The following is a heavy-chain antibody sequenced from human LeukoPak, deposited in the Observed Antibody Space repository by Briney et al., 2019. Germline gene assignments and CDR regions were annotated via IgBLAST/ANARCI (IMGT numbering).Heavy chain of an antibody. CDR1: GYTFTRYD. D-gene: IGHD2-15*01. CDR2: VNLNSGNT. V-gene: IGHV1-8*03. J-gene: IGHJ4*02. CDR3: ARVDGSPDS. Sequence: ASVKVSCTASGYTFTRYDINWVRQATGQGLEWMGWVNLNSGNTGYAQKFQGRVTITRDTSINTAYMELSSLRSEDTAVYYCARVDGSPDSWGQGTLVTVSS.